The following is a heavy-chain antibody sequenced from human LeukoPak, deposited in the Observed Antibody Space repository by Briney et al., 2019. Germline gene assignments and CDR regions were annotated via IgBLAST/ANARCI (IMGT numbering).Heavy chain of an antibody. V-gene: IGHV4-59*12. CDR3: AREPYAFDI. Sequence: SETLSLTCTVSGGSISSYYWSWIRQPPGKGLEWIGYIYYGGSTNYNPSLKSRVTISVDTSKNQFSLKLSSVTAVDTAVYYCAREPYAFDIWGQGTMVTVSS. CDR1: GGSISSYY. CDR2: IYYGGST. J-gene: IGHJ3*02.